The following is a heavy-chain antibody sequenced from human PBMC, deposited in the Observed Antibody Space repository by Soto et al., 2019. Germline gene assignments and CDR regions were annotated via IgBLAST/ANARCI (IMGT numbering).Heavy chain of an antibody. CDR1: GFTFSSYE. J-gene: IGHJ4*02. V-gene: IGHV3-48*03. CDR3: ARSMRGRGEFDY. D-gene: IGHD3-16*01. Sequence: EVQLVESGGGLVQPGGSLRLSCAASGFTFSSYEMNWVRQAPGKGLEWLSYISSSGSAIYYADSVKGRFTISRDNAKNSLYVQMNSLRAEDTAVYYCARSMRGRGEFDYWGQGTPVTVSS. CDR2: ISSSGSAI.